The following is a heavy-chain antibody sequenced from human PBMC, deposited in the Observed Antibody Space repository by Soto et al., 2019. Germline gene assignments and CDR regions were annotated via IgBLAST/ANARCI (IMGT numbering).Heavy chain of an antibody. CDR1: GYSISSGYY. CDR2: IYHSGST. Sequence: SETLSLTCAVSGYSISSGYYWGWIRQPPGKGLEWIGSIYHSGSTYYNPSLKSRVTISVDTSKNQFSLKLSSVTAADTAVYYCARSTWSYYFDYWGQGTLVTVS. D-gene: IGHD1-26*01. CDR3: ARSTWSYYFDY. V-gene: IGHV4-38-2*01. J-gene: IGHJ4*02.